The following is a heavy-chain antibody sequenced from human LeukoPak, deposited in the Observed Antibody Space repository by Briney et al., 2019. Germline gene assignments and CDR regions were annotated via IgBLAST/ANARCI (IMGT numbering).Heavy chain of an antibody. Sequence: PGGSLRLSCAASGFTFSSYGMHWVRQAQGKGLEWVAFIRYDGSNKYYADSVKGRFTISRDNSKNTLYLQMNSLRAEDTAVYYCAKTDFWSGYHNWFDPWGQGTLVTVSS. CDR2: IRYDGSNK. D-gene: IGHD3-3*01. J-gene: IGHJ5*02. V-gene: IGHV3-30*02. CDR3: AKTDFWSGYHNWFDP. CDR1: GFTFSSYG.